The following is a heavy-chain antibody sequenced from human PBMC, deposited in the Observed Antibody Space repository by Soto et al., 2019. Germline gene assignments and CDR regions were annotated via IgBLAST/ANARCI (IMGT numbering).Heavy chain of an antibody. V-gene: IGHV5-51*01. J-gene: IGHJ6*02. CDR3: ARAQKRNIVLRTNYGMGV. Sequence: LGESLKISCKGSGYSFTSYWIGWVRQMPGKGLEWMGIIYPGDSDTRYSPSFQGQVTISADKSISTAYLQWSSLKASDTAMYYCARAQKRNIVLRTNYGMGVWGQGTTVTVSS. D-gene: IGHD2-8*01. CDR1: GYSFTSYW. CDR2: IYPGDSDT.